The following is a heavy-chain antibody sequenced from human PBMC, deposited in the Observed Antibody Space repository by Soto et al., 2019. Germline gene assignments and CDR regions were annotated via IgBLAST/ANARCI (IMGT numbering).Heavy chain of an antibody. CDR3: AHAYGGRSLY. Sequence: QITLKESGPTLVKPTQTLTLTCTFSGFSLPTDRVGVGWIRQPPGKALEWLAVIYWDDSKTYRPSLKSRLTIAQDPSKTQVALTMTDMDPVDTAPYYCAHAYGGRSLYWGQGTLVTVSS. D-gene: IGHD1-26*01. V-gene: IGHV2-5*02. CDR2: IYWDDSK. J-gene: IGHJ4*02. CDR1: GFSLPTDRVG.